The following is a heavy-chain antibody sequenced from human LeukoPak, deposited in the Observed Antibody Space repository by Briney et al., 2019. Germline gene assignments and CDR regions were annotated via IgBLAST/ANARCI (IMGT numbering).Heavy chain of an antibody. V-gene: IGHV1-2*02. D-gene: IGHD3-3*01. Sequence: ASVKVSCKASGYTFTGYYMHWVRQAPGQGLEWMGWINPNSGGTNYAQKFQGRVTMTRDTSISTAYMKLSRLRSDDTAVYYCARDPRTTIFGVVTPFDYWGQGTLVTVSS. CDR3: ARDPRTTIFGVVTPFDY. CDR1: GYTFTGYY. CDR2: INPNSGGT. J-gene: IGHJ4*02.